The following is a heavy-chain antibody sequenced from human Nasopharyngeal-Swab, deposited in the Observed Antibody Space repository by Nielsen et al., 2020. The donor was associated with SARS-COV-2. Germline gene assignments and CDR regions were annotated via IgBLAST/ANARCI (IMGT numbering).Heavy chain of an antibody. J-gene: IGHJ4*02. CDR2: IIPIFGTA. V-gene: IGHV1-69*05. D-gene: IGHD3-16*02. Sequence: SVKVSCKASGGTFISYAISWVRQAPGQGLEWMGGIIPIFGTANYAQKFQGRVTMTRDTSTSTVYMELSSLRSEDTAVYYCARGTFGGVIVIPAPFDYWGQGTLVTVSS. CDR1: GGTFISYA. CDR3: ARGTFGGVIVIPAPFDY.